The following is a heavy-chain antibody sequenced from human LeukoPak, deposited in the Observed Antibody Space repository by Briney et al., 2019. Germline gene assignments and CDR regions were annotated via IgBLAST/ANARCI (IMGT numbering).Heavy chain of an antibody. CDR2: ISQDVSNK. CDR1: GFSFNTYV. V-gene: IGHV3-30*04. J-gene: IGHJ3*02. CDR3: AREADAFDI. Sequence: GRSLRLSCAASGFSFNTYVMHWLPEARGKGLEWVAGISQDVSNKYYADSVKARFTISRDNSENTVYLQLNSLRLEDTAVYFCAREADAFDIWGQGTMVTVSS.